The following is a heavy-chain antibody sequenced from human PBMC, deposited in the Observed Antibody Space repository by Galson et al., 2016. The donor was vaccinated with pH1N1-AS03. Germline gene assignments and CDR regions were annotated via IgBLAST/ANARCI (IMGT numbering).Heavy chain of an antibody. J-gene: IGHJ4*02. Sequence: PVKVSCKASGDTFTKYSISWVRQAPGQGLEWMGRIIPMLGLANYPQKFQGRVTITADKSTSTAYMDLSGLRSEDTAIYYCATAFKGSIFEASEYYFDYWGQGTLVTVSS. D-gene: IGHD3-3*01. CDR3: ATAFKGSIFEASEYYFDY. CDR2: IIPMLGLA. CDR1: GDTFTKYS. V-gene: IGHV1-69*04.